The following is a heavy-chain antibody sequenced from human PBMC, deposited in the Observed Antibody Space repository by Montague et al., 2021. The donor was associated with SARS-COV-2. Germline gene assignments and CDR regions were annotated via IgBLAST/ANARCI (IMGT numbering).Heavy chain of an antibody. CDR2: IDWDXYK. J-gene: IGHJ4*02. Sequence: PALVKPTQTLTLTCTFSGFSLSTSGMCVSWIRQPPGKALEWLARIDWDXYKYYSTSLKTRLTISKDTSKNQVVLTMTNMDPVDTVTYYCARASLAWLDYWGQGTLVTVSS. CDR3: ARASLAWLDY. CDR1: GFSLSTSGMC. D-gene: IGHD5-24*01. V-gene: IGHV2-70*11.